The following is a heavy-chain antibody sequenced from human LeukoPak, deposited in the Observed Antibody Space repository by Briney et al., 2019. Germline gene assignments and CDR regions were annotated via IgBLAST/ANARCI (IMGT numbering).Heavy chain of an antibody. CDR1: GFTFSSYW. V-gene: IGHV3-7*01. CDR3: ARDHPYYDSSGYYP. J-gene: IGHJ5*02. CDR2: IKQDGSEK. Sequence: GGSLRLSCAASGFTFSSYWMHWVRQAPGKGLKWVANIKQDGSEKYYVDSVKGRFTISRDNAKNSLYLQMNSLRAEDTAVYYCARDHPYYDSSGYYPWGQGTLVTVSS. D-gene: IGHD3-22*01.